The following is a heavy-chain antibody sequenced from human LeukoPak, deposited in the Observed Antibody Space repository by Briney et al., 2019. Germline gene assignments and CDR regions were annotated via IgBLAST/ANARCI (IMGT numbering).Heavy chain of an antibody. Sequence: PSETLSLTCAVYGVSFSGYYWSWIRQPPGKGLEWIGGINHSGSTNYNPSLKSRVTISVDTSKNQFSLKLSSVTAADTAVYYCASAVDRELNWFDPWGQGTLVTVSS. CDR2: INHSGST. D-gene: IGHD1-26*01. CDR1: GVSFSGYY. CDR3: ASAVDRELNWFDP. J-gene: IGHJ5*02. V-gene: IGHV4-34*01.